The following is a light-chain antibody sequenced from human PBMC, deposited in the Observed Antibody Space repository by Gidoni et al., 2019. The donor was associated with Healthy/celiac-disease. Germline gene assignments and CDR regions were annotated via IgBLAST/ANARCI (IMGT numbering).Light chain of an antibody. Sequence: DIVLTQSPDSLAVSLGERATIKCKSSQSVLSSSNNKNYLAWYQQKPGQSPMLLIYWASTRESGVPDRFSGSGSGTDFTLTISSLQAEDVAVYYCQQYYNTPKTFGQGTKVEVK. CDR3: QQYYNTPKT. J-gene: IGKJ1*01. V-gene: IGKV4-1*01. CDR2: WAS. CDR1: QSVLSSSNNKNY.